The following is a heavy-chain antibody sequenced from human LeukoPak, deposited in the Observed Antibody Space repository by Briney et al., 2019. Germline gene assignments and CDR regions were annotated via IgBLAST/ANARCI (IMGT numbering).Heavy chain of an antibody. CDR1: GYTFTSYG. CDR2: ISAYNGNT. D-gene: IGHD6-13*01. CDR3: ARVGAAAGSQLEGY. J-gene: IGHJ4*02. Sequence: GASVKVSCKASGYTFTSYGISWVRQAPGQGLEWMGWISAYNGNTNYAQKFQGRVTMTTDTSTSTAYMELRSLRSDDTAVYYCARVGAAAGSQLEGYWGQGTLVTVSS. V-gene: IGHV1-18*01.